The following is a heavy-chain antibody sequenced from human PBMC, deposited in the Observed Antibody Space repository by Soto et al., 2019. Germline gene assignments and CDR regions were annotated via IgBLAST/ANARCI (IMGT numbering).Heavy chain of an antibody. CDR2: INPNSGGT. V-gene: IGHV1-2*04. CDR1: GYILTELS. D-gene: IGHD6-19*01. J-gene: IGHJ6*02. Sequence: ASVKVSCKVSGYILTELSVHWVRQAPGQGLEWMGWINPNSGGTNYAQKFQGWVTMTRDTSISTAYMELSRLRSDDTAVYYCARTLAVAGPYYYYGMDVWGQGTTVTVSS. CDR3: ARTLAVAGPYYYYGMDV.